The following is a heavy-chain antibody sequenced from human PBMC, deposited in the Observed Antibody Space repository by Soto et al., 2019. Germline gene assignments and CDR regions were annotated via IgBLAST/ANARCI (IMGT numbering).Heavy chain of an antibody. CDR1: GGSISSSSYY. CDR3: ARQIAVAGGGGNWFDP. CDR2: IYYSGST. J-gene: IGHJ5*02. Sequence: SETLSLTCTVSGGSISSSSYYWGWIRQPPGKGLEWIGSIYYSGSTYYNPSLKSRVTISVDTSKNQFSLKLSSVTAADTAAYYCARQIAVAGGGGNWFDPWGQGTLVTVSS. D-gene: IGHD6-19*01. V-gene: IGHV4-39*01.